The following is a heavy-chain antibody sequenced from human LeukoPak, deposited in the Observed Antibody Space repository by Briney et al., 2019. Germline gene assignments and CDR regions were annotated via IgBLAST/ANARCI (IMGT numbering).Heavy chain of an antibody. D-gene: IGHD3-22*01. V-gene: IGHV4-59*01. Sequence: SETLSLTCTVSGGSISSYYWSWLRQPPGKGLEWLGYIYYSGSTNYNPSLKSRVTISVDTSKNQFSLKLSSVTAADTAVYYCARVLQTYYYDSSGYYYASDAFDIWGQGTMITVSS. CDR1: GGSISSYY. CDR2: IYYSGST. J-gene: IGHJ3*02. CDR3: ARVLQTYYYDSSGYYYASDAFDI.